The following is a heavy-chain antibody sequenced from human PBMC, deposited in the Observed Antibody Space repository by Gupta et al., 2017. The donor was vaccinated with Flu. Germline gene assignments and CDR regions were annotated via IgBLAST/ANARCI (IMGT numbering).Heavy chain of an antibody. D-gene: IGHD1-26*01. CDR3: TGTKVGAMDV. V-gene: IGHV3-73*02. CDR1: GFTFSGSA. CDR2: IRSKGKSDAM. J-gene: IGHJ6*02. Sequence: EVQLLESGGGLVQPAGSLKLSCAASGFTFSGSALHWVRQASGTGREWVARIRSKGKSDAMAEAASVNGRFTISSEYYKNTDSLPRNSTKKEDTSIYDRTGTKVGAMDVWGRGTTVTVSS.